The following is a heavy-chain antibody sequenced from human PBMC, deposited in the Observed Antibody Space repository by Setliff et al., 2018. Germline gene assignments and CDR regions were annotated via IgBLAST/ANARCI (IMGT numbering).Heavy chain of an antibody. CDR3: ARDLYSSSSGGFYYYYYYMDV. CDR1: GYTFTGYY. Sequence: GASVKVSCKASGYTFTGYYLHWVRQAPGQGLEWMGRINPNSGDTQYAQKIQGRVTMTRDTSISTAYMELTILRSDDTAVYYCARDLYSSSSGGFYYYYYYMDVWGKGTTVTVSS. CDR2: INPNSGDT. D-gene: IGHD6-6*01. J-gene: IGHJ6*03. V-gene: IGHV1-2*06.